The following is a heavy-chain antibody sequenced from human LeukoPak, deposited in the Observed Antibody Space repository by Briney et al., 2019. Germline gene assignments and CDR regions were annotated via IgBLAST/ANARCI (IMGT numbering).Heavy chain of an antibody. V-gene: IGHV3-11*04. Sequence: GGSLRLSCAASGFTFSDYYVSWIRQAPGKGLEWVSYISSGGVTMYYADSVKGRFTISRDNAKNSLYLQMNSLRAEDTAVYYCASEVRIHSFWGFIAAAHAGDYWGQGTLVTVSS. CDR1: GFTFSDYY. CDR2: ISSGGVTM. J-gene: IGHJ4*02. CDR3: ASEVRIHSFWGFIAAAHAGDY. D-gene: IGHD6-13*01.